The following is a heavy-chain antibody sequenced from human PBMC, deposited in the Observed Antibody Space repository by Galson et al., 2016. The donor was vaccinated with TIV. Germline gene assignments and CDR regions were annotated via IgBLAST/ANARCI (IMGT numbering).Heavy chain of an antibody. CDR3: ARSDDVSGYYYHFDY. V-gene: IGHV1-3*01. Sequence: SCKASGSTFENYAIQWVRQAPGQRLEWMAWVNVGTGDTRYSQKFQGAVTVTRDTSASTAYMELSSLTSEDTAVYYCARSDDVSGYYYHFDYWGHGTLVTVSS. CDR1: GSTFENYA. D-gene: IGHD3-22*01. J-gene: IGHJ4*01. CDR2: VNVGTGDT.